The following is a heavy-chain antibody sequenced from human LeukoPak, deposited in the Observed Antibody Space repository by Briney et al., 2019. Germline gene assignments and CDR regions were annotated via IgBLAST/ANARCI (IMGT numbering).Heavy chain of an antibody. CDR1: GGSISSCY. D-gene: IGHD3-16*01. CDR2: IYYSGST. Sequence: SETLSLTCTVSGGSISSCYWSWIRQPPGKGLEWIGYIYYSGSTNYNPSLKSRVTISVDTSKNQFSLKLSSVTAADTAVYYCARGRHDPIFEDAFDIWGQGTMVTVSS. J-gene: IGHJ3*02. CDR3: ARGRHDPIFEDAFDI. V-gene: IGHV4-59*01.